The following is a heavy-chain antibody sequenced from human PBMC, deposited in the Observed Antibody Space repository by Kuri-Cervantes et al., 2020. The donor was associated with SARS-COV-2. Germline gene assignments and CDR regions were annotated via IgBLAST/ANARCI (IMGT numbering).Heavy chain of an antibody. CDR2: INPSGGST. J-gene: IGHJ5*02. CDR1: GYTFTSYY. Sequence: ASVKVSCKASGYTFTSYYMHWVRQAPGQGLEWMGIINPSGGSTSYAQKFQGRVTMTTDTSTSTAYMELRSLRSGDTAVYYCARVIAVAAFDPWGQGTLVTVSS. D-gene: IGHD6-19*01. V-gene: IGHV1-46*01. CDR3: ARVIAVAAFDP.